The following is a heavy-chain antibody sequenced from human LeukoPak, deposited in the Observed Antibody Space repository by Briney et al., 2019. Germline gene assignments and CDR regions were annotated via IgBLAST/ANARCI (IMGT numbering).Heavy chain of an antibody. CDR3: ARGQWELLPDAFDI. J-gene: IGHJ3*02. D-gene: IGHD1-26*01. Sequence: SVKVSCKASGGTFSSYAISWVRQAPGQGLEWMGGIILIFGTANYAQKFQGRVTITTDESTSTAYMELSSLRSEDTAVYYCARGQWELLPDAFDIWGQGTMVTVSS. CDR2: IILIFGTA. V-gene: IGHV1-69*05. CDR1: GGTFSSYA.